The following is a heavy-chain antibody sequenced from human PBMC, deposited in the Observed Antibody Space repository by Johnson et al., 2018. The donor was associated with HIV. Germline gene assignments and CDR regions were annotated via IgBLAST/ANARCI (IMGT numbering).Heavy chain of an antibody. D-gene: IGHD3-22*01. J-gene: IGHJ3*02. CDR3: AKRLGYDSRGDQFDI. CDR1: GFTFSSYA. CDR2: ISYDGSNK. Sequence: QVQLVESGGGVVQPGRSLRLSCTASGFTFSSYAMHWVRQAPGKGLEWVAVISYDGSNKDYADSVKGRFTIYRDNSKNTLYVQMNSLRAEDTAVYYCAKRLGYDSRGDQFDIWGQGTMVTVSS. V-gene: IGHV3-30*18.